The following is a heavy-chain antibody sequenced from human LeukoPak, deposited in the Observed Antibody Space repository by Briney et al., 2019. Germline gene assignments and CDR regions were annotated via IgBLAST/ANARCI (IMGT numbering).Heavy chain of an antibody. V-gene: IGHV3-21*01. J-gene: IGHJ4*02. Sequence: GGSLRLSCAASGFTFSSYSMNWVRQAPGKGLEWVSSISSSSSYIYYADSVKGRFTISGDNAKNSLYLQMNSLRAEDTAVYYCARDRAVAGDYWGQGTLVTVSS. CDR2: ISSSSSYI. CDR3: ARDRAVAGDY. CDR1: GFTFSSYS. D-gene: IGHD6-19*01.